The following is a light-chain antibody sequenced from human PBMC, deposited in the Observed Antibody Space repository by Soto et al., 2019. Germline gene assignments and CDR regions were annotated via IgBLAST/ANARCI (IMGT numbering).Light chain of an antibody. J-gene: IGKJ5*01. CDR3: QQYSSSRRT. V-gene: IGKV3-20*01. Sequence: EIVLTQSPGTLSLSPGERATLSCRASQSVSNNYLAWYQQKPGQAPRLLIYGASRRATGIPDRFSGSGSGTDFTLTITRLEPEDLAVYYCQQYSSSRRTFGQGTRLEIK. CDR1: QSVSNNY. CDR2: GAS.